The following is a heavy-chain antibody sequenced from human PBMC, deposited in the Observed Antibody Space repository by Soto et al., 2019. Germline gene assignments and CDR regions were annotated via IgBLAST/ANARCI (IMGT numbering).Heavy chain of an antibody. CDR3: AREDGSGSYYSNFDY. V-gene: IGHV4-59*01. Sequence: SETLSLTCTVSGGSISSYYWSWIRQPPGKGLEWIGYIYYSGSTNYNPSLKSRVTISVDTSKNQFSLKLSSVTAADTAVYYCAREDGSGSYYSNFDYWGQGTLVTVSS. D-gene: IGHD3-10*01. J-gene: IGHJ4*02. CDR1: GGSISSYY. CDR2: IYYSGST.